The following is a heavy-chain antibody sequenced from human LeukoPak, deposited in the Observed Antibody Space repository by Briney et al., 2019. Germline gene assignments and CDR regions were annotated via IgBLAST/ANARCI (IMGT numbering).Heavy chain of an antibody. CDR3: ARDPYLGVVPAATVDY. D-gene: IGHD2-2*01. Sequence: GGSLRLSCAASGFTFSSYAMSWVRKAPGKGLEWVSAISGSGGSTYYADSVKGRFTISRDNSKNTLYLQMNSLRAEDTAVYYCARDPYLGVVPAATVDYWGQGTLVTVSS. J-gene: IGHJ4*02. CDR1: GFTFSSYA. V-gene: IGHV3-23*01. CDR2: ISGSGGST.